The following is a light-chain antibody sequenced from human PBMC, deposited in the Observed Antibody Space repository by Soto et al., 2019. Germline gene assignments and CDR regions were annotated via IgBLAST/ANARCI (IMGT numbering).Light chain of an antibody. CDR1: SSDVGGYNY. CDR2: EVS. J-gene: IGLJ1*01. V-gene: IGLV2-8*01. Sequence: QSALTRPPSASGSPGQSVTLSCTGTSSDVGGYNYVSWYQHHPGKAPKLMIYEVSKRPTGVPDRFSGSKSGNSASLTVSGLQAEDDADYYCSSYAGSNNYVFGTGTTLTVL. CDR3: SSYAGSNNYV.